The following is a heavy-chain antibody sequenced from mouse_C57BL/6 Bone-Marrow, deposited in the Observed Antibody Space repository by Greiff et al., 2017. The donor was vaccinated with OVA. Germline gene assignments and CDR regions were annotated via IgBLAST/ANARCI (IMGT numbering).Heavy chain of an antibody. Sequence: EVKLVESGGGLVQPGGSLKLSCAASGFTFSDYGMAWVRQAPRKGPEWVAFISNLAYSIYYADTVTGRFTISRENAKNTLYLEMSSLRSEDTAMYYCARPYYYGSSYVAYWGQGTLVTVSA. V-gene: IGHV5-15*01. CDR1: GFTFSDYG. J-gene: IGHJ3*01. CDR3: ARPYYYGSSYVAY. D-gene: IGHD1-1*01. CDR2: ISNLAYSI.